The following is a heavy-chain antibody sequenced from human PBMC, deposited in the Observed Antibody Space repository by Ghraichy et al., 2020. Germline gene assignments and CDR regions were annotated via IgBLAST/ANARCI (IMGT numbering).Heavy chain of an antibody. J-gene: IGHJ4*02. CDR1: GAPVTTYF. V-gene: IGHV4-59*02. Sequence: SETLSLTCSVSGAPVTTYFWTWIRQPPGKGLEWIGDIFYSGSTNYNPSLKGRVTISIDASNNQFSLNLSSVTPADTAAYYCARMGGYKAPLWYWGQGTLVAVSS. D-gene: IGHD2-21*01. CDR2: IFYSGST. CDR3: ARMGGYKAPLWY.